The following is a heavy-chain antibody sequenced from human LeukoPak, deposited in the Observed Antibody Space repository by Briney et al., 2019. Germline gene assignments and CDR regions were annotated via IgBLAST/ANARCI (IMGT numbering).Heavy chain of an antibody. CDR3: TRNPGMDV. CDR2: IDGDGGSS. Sequence: GGSLRLSCAASGFTFSTYWMHWVRQAPGKGLVWVSRIDGDGGSSTYADSVKGRFTISRDNAKNTLYLQLNSLRTEDTAVYYCTRNPGMDVWGQGTTVTVSS. J-gene: IGHJ6*02. CDR1: GFTFSTYW. V-gene: IGHV3-74*01.